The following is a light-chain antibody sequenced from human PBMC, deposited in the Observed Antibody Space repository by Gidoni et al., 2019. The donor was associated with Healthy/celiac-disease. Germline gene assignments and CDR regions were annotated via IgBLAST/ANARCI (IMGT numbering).Light chain of an antibody. Sequence: DIQMTQSPSSLSASVGDRVTITCRASQSISSYLNWYQQKPGKAPKLLIYAASSLQSGVPSRFSGSGSGTYFTLTISSLQPEDFATCYCQQSYSTPLTFGGGTKVEIK. V-gene: IGKV1-39*01. CDR2: AAS. CDR1: QSISSY. CDR3: QQSYSTPLT. J-gene: IGKJ4*01.